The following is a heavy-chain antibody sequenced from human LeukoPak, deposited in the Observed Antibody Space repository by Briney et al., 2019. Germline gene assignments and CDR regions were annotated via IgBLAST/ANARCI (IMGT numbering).Heavy chain of an antibody. CDR3: ARPLRYGADAFDV. Sequence: PSETLSFTCTVSGGSISSYYWSWIRQPPGKGLEWIGYSHYSGSTNYNPSLKSRVTISVDTSKNQFSLKLSSVTAADTAVYYCARPLRYGADAFDVWGQGTMVTVSS. J-gene: IGHJ3*01. CDR2: SHYSGST. CDR1: GGSISSYY. D-gene: IGHD1-14*01. V-gene: IGHV4-59*08.